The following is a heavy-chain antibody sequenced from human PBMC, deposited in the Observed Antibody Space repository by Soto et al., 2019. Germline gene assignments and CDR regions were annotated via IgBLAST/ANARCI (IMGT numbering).Heavy chain of an antibody. V-gene: IGHV2-70*01. J-gene: IGHJ6*02. CDR3: ARIILCDPRLDYYDSSGPHYGMDV. CDR1: GFSLSTSGMC. CDR2: IDWDDDK. D-gene: IGHD3-22*01. Sequence: GSGPTLVNPTQTLTLTCTFSGFSLSTSGMCVSWIRQPPGKALEWLALIDWDDDKYYSTSLKTRLTISKDTSKNQVVLTMTNMDPVDTATYYCARIILCDPRLDYYDSSGPHYGMDVWGQGTTVTVSS.